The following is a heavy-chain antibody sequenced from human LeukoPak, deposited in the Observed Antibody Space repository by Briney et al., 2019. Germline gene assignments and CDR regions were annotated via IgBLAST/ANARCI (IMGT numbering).Heavy chain of an antibody. Sequence: PPGGSLRLSCSASGFTFSTYSMNWVRQAPGKGLEWLSYISWGSNVIYYADSVKGRFTTSSDDAKNSLFPQMDSLTDEDTAVYYCARDPGYSYALDYWGRGTLVTVSS. J-gene: IGHJ4*02. CDR3: ARDPGYSYALDY. CDR1: GFTFSTYS. V-gene: IGHV3-48*02. D-gene: IGHD5-18*01. CDR2: ISWGSNVI.